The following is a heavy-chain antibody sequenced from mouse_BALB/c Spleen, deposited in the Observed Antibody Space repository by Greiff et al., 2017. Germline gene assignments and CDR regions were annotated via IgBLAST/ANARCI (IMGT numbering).Heavy chain of an antibody. Sequence: QVQLKESGPGLVAPSQTLSITCTASGFSLTSYGVHWVRQPPGKGLEWLGVIWAGGSTTYNSALMSRLSISKDNSKSQVFLKMTSLQTDDTAMFYCARDYYGSSYAMDCWGQGTSVTVSS. J-gene: IGHJ4*01. CDR3: ARDYYGSSYAMDC. CDR2: IWAGGST. D-gene: IGHD1-1*01. CDR1: GFSLTSYG. V-gene: IGHV2-9*02.